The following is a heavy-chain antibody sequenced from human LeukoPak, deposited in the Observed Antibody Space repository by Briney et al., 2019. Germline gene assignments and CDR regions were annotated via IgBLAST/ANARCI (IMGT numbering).Heavy chain of an antibody. Sequence: GGSLRLSCAASGFTFSTHAMSWVRQAPGKGLEWVSAVTSGGSTYNADSVKGWFTISRDDSKNMLYLQMNSLRAEDTAVYYCAKGQTYYDTLTGYPRYYYYAMDVWGQGTTVTVAS. CDR3: AKGQTYYDTLTGYPRYYYYAMDV. CDR1: GFTFSTHA. CDR2: VTSGGST. V-gene: IGHV3-23*01. J-gene: IGHJ6*02. D-gene: IGHD3-9*01.